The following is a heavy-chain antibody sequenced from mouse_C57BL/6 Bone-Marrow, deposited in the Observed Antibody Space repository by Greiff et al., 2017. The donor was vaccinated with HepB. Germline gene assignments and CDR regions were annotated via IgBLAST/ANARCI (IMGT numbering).Heavy chain of an antibody. Sequence: VKLVESGPGLVQPSQSLSITCTVSGFSLTSYGVHWVRQSPGKGLEWLGVIWRGGSTDYNAAFMSRLSITEDNSKSQVFFKMNSLQADDTAIYYCAKNLACYAMDYWGQGTSVTVSS. V-gene: IGHV2-5*01. CDR1: GFSLTSYG. CDR2: IWRGGST. J-gene: IGHJ4*01. CDR3: AKNLACYAMDY.